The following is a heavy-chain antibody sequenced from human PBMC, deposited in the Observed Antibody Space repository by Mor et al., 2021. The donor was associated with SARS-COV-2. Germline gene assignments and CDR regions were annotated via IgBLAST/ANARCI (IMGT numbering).Heavy chain of an antibody. CDR3: ARDLTVTTFNWFDP. V-gene: IGHV4-61*02. J-gene: IGHJ5*02. CDR2: IYTSGST. D-gene: IGHD4-17*01. Sequence: GLEWIGRIYTSGSTNYNPSLKSRVTISVDTSKSQFSLKLSSVTAADTAVYYCARDLTVTTFNWFDPWGQ.